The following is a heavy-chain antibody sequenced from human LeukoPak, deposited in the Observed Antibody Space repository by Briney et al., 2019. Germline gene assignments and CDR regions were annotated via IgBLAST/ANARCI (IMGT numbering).Heavy chain of an antibody. CDR3: ARLSHYYDSSGRPNYYYYNGMVV. CDR1: GYTFTGYY. Sequence: GASVKVSCKASGYTFTGYYMHWVRQAPGQGLEWMGWINPNSGGTNYAQKFQGRVTMTRDTSISTAYMELSRLRSDDTAVYYCARLSHYYDSSGRPNYYYYNGMVVWGQGTTVTVSS. V-gene: IGHV1-2*02. J-gene: IGHJ6*02. D-gene: IGHD3-22*01. CDR2: INPNSGGT.